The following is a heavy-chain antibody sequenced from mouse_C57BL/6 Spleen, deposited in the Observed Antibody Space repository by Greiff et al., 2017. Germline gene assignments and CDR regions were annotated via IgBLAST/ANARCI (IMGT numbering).Heavy chain of an antibody. CDR2: IEPANGNT. Sequence: VQLQQSVAELVRPGASVKLSCTASGFNSKNTYMHWVKQRPEQGLEWIGRIEPANGNTKYAPKFQGKATITADTSSNTAYLQLSSLTSEDTAIYYCARDNDWYFDVWGTGTTVTASS. V-gene: IGHV14-3*01. D-gene: IGHD1-3*01. CDR1: GFNSKNTY. CDR3: ARDNDWYFDV. J-gene: IGHJ1*03.